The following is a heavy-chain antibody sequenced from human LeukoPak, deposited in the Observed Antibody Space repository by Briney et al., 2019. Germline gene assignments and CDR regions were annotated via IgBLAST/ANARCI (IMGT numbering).Heavy chain of an antibody. Sequence: SETLSLTCTVSGGSISSYYWSWIRQPPGKGLEWIGYIYYSGSTNYNPSLKSRVAISVDTSKNQFSLKLSSVTAADTAVYYCARHGYDFWSGYYSVYGMDVWGQGTTVTVSS. CDR2: IYYSGST. CDR3: ARHGYDFWSGYYSVYGMDV. J-gene: IGHJ6*02. CDR1: GGSISSYY. D-gene: IGHD3-3*01. V-gene: IGHV4-59*08.